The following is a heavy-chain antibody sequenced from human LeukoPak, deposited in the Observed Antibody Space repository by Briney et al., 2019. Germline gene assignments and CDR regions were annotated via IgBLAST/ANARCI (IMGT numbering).Heavy chain of an antibody. D-gene: IGHD3-3*01. Sequence: SETLSLTCAVYGGSFSGYYWSWIRQPPGKGLEWIGEINHSGSTNYNPSLKSRVTISVDTSKNQFSLKLSSVTAADTAVYYCARPGRGYYDFWSGNWFDTWGQGTLVTVSS. CDR2: INHSGST. V-gene: IGHV4-34*01. J-gene: IGHJ5*02. CDR3: ARPGRGYYDFWSGNWFDT. CDR1: GGSFSGYY.